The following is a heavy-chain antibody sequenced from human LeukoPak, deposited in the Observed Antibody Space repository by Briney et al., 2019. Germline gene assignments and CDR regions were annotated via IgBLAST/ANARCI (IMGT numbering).Heavy chain of an antibody. CDR2: ISSSGSII. CDR1: GFTFSDSY. D-gene: IGHD4-23*01. V-gene: IGHV3-11*01. J-gene: IGHJ4*02. Sequence: PGGSLRLSCAASGFTFSDSYMSWIRQAPGKGLEWVSYISSSGSIIYYADSVKGRFTISRDNAKNSLYLQMNSLRAEDTAVYYCARDFSPHYGGNSPSSDYWGQGTLVTVSS. CDR3: ARDFSPHYGGNSPSSDY.